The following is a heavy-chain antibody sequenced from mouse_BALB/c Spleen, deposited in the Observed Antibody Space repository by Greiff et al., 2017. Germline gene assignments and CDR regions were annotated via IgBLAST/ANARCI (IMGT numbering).Heavy chain of an antibody. J-gene: IGHJ2*01. Sequence: VQRVESGPGLVAPSQSLSITCTVSGFSLTSYGVHWVRQPPGKGLEWLGVIWAGGSTNYNSALMSRLSISKDNSKSQVFLKMNSLQTDDTAMYYCARDAITTVRAGNYFDYWGQGTTLTVSS. CDR1: GFSLTSYG. CDR3: ARDAITTVRAGNYFDY. CDR2: IWAGGST. D-gene: IGHD1-1*01. V-gene: IGHV2-9*02.